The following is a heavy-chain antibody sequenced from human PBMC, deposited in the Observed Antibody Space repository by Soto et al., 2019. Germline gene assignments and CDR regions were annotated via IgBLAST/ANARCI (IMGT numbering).Heavy chain of an antibody. CDR2: IYWDDDK. V-gene: IGHV2-5*02. Sequence: QITLKESGPTLVKPTQTLTLTCTFSGFSLSTRGVGVGWIRQPPGKALEWLARIYWDDDKRYSPSLQSRRTITKDTSNNQVVLTMTNRDPVDTATYYCAYSRYTGSGVDYWGQGTLVTVSS. CDR1: GFSLSTRGVG. J-gene: IGHJ4*02. D-gene: IGHD3-10*01. CDR3: AYSRYTGSGVDY.